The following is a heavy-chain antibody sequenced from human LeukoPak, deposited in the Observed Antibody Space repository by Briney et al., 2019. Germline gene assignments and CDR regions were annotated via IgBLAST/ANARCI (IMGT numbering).Heavy chain of an antibody. CDR1: GGSISSGSYY. CDR3: ASDSFYDSGGYFYY. V-gene: IGHV4-61*02. D-gene: IGHD3-22*01. Sequence: SETLSLTCTVSGGSISSGSYYWSWIRQPAGKGLEWIGRIYTSGSTNYNPSLKSRVTISYTSKNQFSLKLNSVTAADTAVYYCASDSFYDSGGYFYYWGQGTPVTISS. CDR2: IYTSGST. J-gene: IGHJ4*02.